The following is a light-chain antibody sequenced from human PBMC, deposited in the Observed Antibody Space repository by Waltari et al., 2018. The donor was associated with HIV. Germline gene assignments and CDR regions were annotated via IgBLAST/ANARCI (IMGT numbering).Light chain of an antibody. J-gene: IGKJ2*01. CDR2: KAS. Sequence: DIQMTQSPSTLSASVGTRVTITCRASQTISSRFAWYQQKPGKAPSLLIYKASSLESGVPSTYSGSGAGTEFTLNISSLQPDDFETYYCQQYYSDPYTFGQGTKLEIK. CDR1: QTISSR. V-gene: IGKV1-5*03. CDR3: QQYYSDPYT.